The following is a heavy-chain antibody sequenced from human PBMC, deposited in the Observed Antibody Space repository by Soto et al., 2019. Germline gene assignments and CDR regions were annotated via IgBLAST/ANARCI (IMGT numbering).Heavy chain of an antibody. CDR1: GGTFSSYA. J-gene: IGHJ5*02. CDR3: ARDRGPSSGYYPYWFDP. CDR2: IIPIFGTA. V-gene: IGHV1-69*12. D-gene: IGHD3-22*01. Sequence: QVQLVQSGAEVKKPGSSVKVSCKASGGTFSSYAISWVRQAPGQGLEWMGEIIPIFGTANYAPKFQGRVTITADESTSTAHMELSSLRSEDTAVYYCARDRGPSSGYYPYWFDPWGQGTLVTVSS.